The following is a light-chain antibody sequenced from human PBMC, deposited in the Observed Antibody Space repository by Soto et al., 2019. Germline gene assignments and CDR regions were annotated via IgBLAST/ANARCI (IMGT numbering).Light chain of an antibody. CDR2: GAS. CDR1: QSVSSK. V-gene: IGKV3-15*01. J-gene: IGKJ1*01. CDR3: QEYKYSKK. Sequence: EIVMTKSPATLSVSPGERATLSCRASQSVSSKLAWYQQKPGQAPRLLIYGASTRATGIPARFSGSGSETEFTLTISSLQSEDFAVYYCQEYKYSKKFGQGTKVEIK.